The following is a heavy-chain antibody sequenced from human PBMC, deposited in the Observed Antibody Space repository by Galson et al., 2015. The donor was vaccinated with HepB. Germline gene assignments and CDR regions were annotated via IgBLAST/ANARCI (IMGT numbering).Heavy chain of an antibody. CDR1: GFTFSSYA. Sequence: SLRLSCAASGFTFSSYAMSWVRQAPGKGLERVSAISGSGGSTYYADSVKSRFTISRDNSKNTLYLQMNSLRAEDTAVYYCAKDRALPVTDDYWGQGTLVTVSS. D-gene: IGHD2-21*02. J-gene: IGHJ4*02. CDR2: ISGSGGST. V-gene: IGHV3-23*01. CDR3: AKDRALPVTDDY.